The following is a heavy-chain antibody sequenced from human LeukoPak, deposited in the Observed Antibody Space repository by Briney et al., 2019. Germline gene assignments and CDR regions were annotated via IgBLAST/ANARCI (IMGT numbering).Heavy chain of an antibody. CDR2: INHSGST. Sequence: PSETLSLTCAVYGGSFSGYYWSWIRQPPGKGLEWIGEINHSGSTNYNPSLKSRVTISVDTSKNQFSLKLSSVTAADTAVYYCASLSLYYYDSSGSNTTSDYWGQGTPVTVSS. V-gene: IGHV4-34*01. D-gene: IGHD3-22*01. CDR3: ASLSLYYYDSSGSNTTSDY. CDR1: GGSFSGYY. J-gene: IGHJ4*02.